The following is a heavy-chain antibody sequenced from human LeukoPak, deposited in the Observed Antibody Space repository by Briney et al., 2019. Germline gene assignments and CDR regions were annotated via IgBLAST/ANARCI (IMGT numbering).Heavy chain of an antibody. CDR3: AKEREKATNGGYFDY. CDR1: GFTFSSYG. J-gene: IGHJ4*02. CDR2: ISYDGSNK. D-gene: IGHD5-24*01. Sequence: GGSLRLSCAASGFTFSSYGMHWVRQAPGKGLEWVADISYDGSNKYYADSVKGRFTISRDNSKNTLYLQMNSLRAEDTAVYFWAKEREKATNGGYFDYWGQGTLVTVSS. V-gene: IGHV3-30*18.